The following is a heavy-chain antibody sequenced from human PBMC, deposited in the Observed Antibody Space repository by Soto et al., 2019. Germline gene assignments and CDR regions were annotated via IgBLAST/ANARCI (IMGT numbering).Heavy chain of an antibody. Sequence: QVQLQESGPGLVKPSETLSLTCTVSGGSISPYYWSWIRQFPGKGLEWLGHIYYRGSTDYNPSLKSRVTISVDTSKNQFSLNLSSVTAADTAVYYCARDLRFQGHDYADYLGYGMDVWGQGTTVTVSS. J-gene: IGHJ6*02. CDR2: IYYRGST. CDR3: ARDLRFQGHDYADYLGYGMDV. D-gene: IGHD4-17*01. V-gene: IGHV4-59*01. CDR1: GGSISPYY.